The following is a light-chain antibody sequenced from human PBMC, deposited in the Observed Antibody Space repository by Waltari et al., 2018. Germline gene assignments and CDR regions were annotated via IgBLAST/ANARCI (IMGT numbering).Light chain of an antibody. J-gene: IGLJ2*01. CDR2: YDN. Sequence: FMLTQPLSVSESPGKPVTISCPGDSGPFATNSVTWFPHRPDSAPTVVISYDNQRPSGVPDRFSGSIDTSSRSASLTISGLKTEDEADYYCQSYDVAHHVIFGGGTKLTVL. CDR3: QSYDVAHHVI. V-gene: IGLV6-57*02. CDR1: SGPFATNS.